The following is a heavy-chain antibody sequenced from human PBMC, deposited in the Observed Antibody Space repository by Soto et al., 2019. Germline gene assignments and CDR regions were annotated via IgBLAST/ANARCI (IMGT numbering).Heavy chain of an antibody. CDR3: ASEGDILTGYHL. V-gene: IGHV3-21*01. CDR1: VFTFISYS. D-gene: IGHD3-9*01. CDR2: ISSSSSYI. J-gene: IGHJ5*02. Sequence: GGSLRLSCAASVFTFISYSMNWVRQAPGKGLEWVSSISSSSSYIYYADSVKGRFTISRDNAKNSLYLQMNSLRAEDTAVYYCASEGDILTGYHLWGQGTLVTVSS.